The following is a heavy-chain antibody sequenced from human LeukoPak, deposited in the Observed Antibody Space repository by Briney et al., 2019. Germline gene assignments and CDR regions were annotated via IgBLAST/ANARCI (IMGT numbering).Heavy chain of an antibody. D-gene: IGHD2-8*01. CDR1: GFTFSSYG. V-gene: IGHV3-33*06. CDR3: AKDYCTNGVCYTLDY. J-gene: IGHJ4*02. Sequence: GGSLRLSCAASGFTFSSYGMHWVRQAPGKGLKWVAVIWYDGSNKYYADSVKGRFTISRDNSKNTLYLQMNSLRAEDTAVYYCAKDYCTNGVCYTLDYWGQGTLVTVSS. CDR2: IWYDGSNK.